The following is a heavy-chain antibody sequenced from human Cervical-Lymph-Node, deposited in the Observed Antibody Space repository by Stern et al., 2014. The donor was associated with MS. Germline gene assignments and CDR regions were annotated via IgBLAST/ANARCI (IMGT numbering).Heavy chain of an antibody. CDR2: FDPEDGET. CDR3: AGMVRDDWYFDL. CDR1: GYTLTELS. Sequence: VQLVQSGAAVKKPGASVKVSCKVSGYTLTELSMHWVRQAPGKGLEGMGGFDPEDGETIYAQKFQGRVTMTEDTSTDTAYMELSSLRSEDTAVYYCAGMVRDDWYFDLWGRGTLVTVSS. D-gene: IGHD3-10*01. V-gene: IGHV1-24*01. J-gene: IGHJ2*01.